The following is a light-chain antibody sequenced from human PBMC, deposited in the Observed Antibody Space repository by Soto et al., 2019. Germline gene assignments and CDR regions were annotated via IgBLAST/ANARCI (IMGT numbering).Light chain of an antibody. CDR1: QSVSSN. Sequence: ELVGTQSPATLSVSPGERATLSCRARQSVSSNLACYQQKPGHAPRLLIYGASARATGIPARFSGSESGTEFTLTISSLQSEDFAVYYCQQYNNWPRTFCPGTKLDIK. J-gene: IGKJ3*01. CDR3: QQYNNWPRT. V-gene: IGKV3-15*01. CDR2: GAS.